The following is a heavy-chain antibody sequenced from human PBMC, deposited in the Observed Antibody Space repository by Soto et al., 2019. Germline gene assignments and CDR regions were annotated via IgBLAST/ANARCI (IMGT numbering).Heavy chain of an antibody. D-gene: IGHD2-21*02. CDR2: IYYSGST. CDR3: ARVVVVTAIHYYGMDV. V-gene: IGHV4-39*07. CDR1: GGSISSSSYY. Sequence: PSETLSLTCTVSGGSISSSSYYWGWIRQPPGKGLEWIGSIYYSGSTYYNPSLKSRVTISVDTSKNQFSLKLSSVTAADTAVYYCARVVVVTAIHYYGMDVWGQGTTVTVSS. J-gene: IGHJ6*02.